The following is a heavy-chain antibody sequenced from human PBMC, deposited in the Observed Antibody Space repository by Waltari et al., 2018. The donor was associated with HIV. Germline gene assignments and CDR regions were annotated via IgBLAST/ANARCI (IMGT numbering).Heavy chain of an antibody. D-gene: IGHD3-9*01. CDR2: INPKSGGT. CDR3: AGMYYDFLTGYLNWFDP. J-gene: IGHJ5*02. Sequence: QVQLVQSGAEVKRPGASVKVSCKASGYTFTGYYIQWGRQAPGQGLEWMGRINPKSGGTNYAQKLQGRVTMTRDTSIGTAYMELRSLRSDDTAVYYCAGMYYDFLTGYLNWFDPWGQGTLVTVSS. CDR1: GYTFTGYY. V-gene: IGHV1-2*06.